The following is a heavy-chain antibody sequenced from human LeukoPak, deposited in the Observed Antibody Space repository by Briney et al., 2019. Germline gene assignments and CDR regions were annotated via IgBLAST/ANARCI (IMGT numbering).Heavy chain of an antibody. D-gene: IGHD1-26*01. J-gene: IGHJ3*02. V-gene: IGHV3-21*01. Sequence: PGGSLRLSCAASGFTFSSYSMNWVRQAPGKGLEWVSSISSSSSYIYYADSVKGRFTMSRDNAKNSLYLQMNSLRAEDTAVYYCARGHFGSQNAFDIWGQGTMVTVSS. CDR2: ISSSSSYI. CDR3: ARGHFGSQNAFDI. CDR1: GFTFSSYS.